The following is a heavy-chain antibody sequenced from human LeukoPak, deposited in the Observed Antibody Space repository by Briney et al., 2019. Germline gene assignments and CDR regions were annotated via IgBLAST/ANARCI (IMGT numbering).Heavy chain of an antibody. J-gene: IGHJ4*02. D-gene: IGHD4-17*01. CDR1: GFTFSSYA. Sequence: GRSLSLSCAASGFTFSSYAMTWVRQAPGKGLEWVSSIRGSGGNTYYADSVKGRFTISRDTSKNTLYLQMSSLRAEDTGLYYCAKPLISDYYVGFFYDSWGQGTLVTVSS. CDR3: AKPLISDYYVGFFYDS. V-gene: IGHV3-23*01. CDR2: IRGSGGNT.